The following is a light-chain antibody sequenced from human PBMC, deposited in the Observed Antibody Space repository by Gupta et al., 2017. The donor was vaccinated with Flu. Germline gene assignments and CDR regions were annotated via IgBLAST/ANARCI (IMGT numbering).Light chain of an antibody. Sequence: QAGLTQPPSVSKDLGQTATLTCTGDSNNVGNQGAAWLQHHQGHHPKLLCHKNKDRPSGTSERFSAYRSGETAYLNITGLQPEDEADDYCLAWDTRFYGVVFGGGTKLTVL. CDR2: KNK. V-gene: IGLV10-54*01. J-gene: IGLJ2*01. CDR1: SNNVGNQG. CDR3: LAWDTRFYGVV.